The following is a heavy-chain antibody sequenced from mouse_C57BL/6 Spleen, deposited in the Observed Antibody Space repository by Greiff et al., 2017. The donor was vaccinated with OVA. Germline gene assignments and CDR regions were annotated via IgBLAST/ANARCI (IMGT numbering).Heavy chain of an antibody. V-gene: IGHV1-69*01. CDR1: GYTFTSYW. Sequence: QVQLKQSGAELVMPGASVKLSCKASGYTFTSYWMHWVKQRPGQGLEWIGEIDPSDSYTNYNQKFKGKSTLTVDKSSSTAYMQLSSLTSEDSAVYYCARPSLYYGSSYWYFDVWGTGTTVTVSS. CDR3: ARPSLYYGSSYWYFDV. D-gene: IGHD1-1*01. J-gene: IGHJ1*03. CDR2: IDPSDSYT.